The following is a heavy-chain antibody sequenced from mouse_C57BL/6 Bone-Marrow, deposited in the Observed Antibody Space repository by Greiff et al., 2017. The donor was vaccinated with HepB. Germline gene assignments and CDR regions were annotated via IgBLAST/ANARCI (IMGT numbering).Heavy chain of an antibody. CDR2: IYPRSGNT. CDR1: GYTFTSYG. Sequence: VQLQQSGAELARPGASVKLSCKASGYTFTSYGISWVKQRTGQGLEWIGEIYPRSGNTYYNEKFKGKATLTADKSSSTAYMELRSLTSEDSAVYFCASNYVAMDYWGQGTSVTVSS. CDR3: ASNYVAMDY. V-gene: IGHV1-81*01. D-gene: IGHD2-1*01. J-gene: IGHJ4*01.